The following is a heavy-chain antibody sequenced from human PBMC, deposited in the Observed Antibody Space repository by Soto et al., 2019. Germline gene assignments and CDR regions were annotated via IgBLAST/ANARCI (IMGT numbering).Heavy chain of an antibody. Sequence: QVQLVQSGAEVKKPGSSVKVSCKASGGTFSSYAISWVRQAPGQGLEWMGGIIPIFGTANYAQKFQGRVTITADETTSKAYMELSSLRSEDTAVYYCAREVVVAATGWFDPWGQGTLVTVSS. J-gene: IGHJ5*02. CDR2: IIPIFGTA. CDR3: AREVVVAATGWFDP. V-gene: IGHV1-69*12. CDR1: GGTFSSYA. D-gene: IGHD2-15*01.